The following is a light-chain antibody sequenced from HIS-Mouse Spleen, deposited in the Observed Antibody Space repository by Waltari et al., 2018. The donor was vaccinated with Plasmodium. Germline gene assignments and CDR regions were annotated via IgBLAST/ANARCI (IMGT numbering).Light chain of an antibody. CDR1: HSISSW. V-gene: IGKV1-5*03. CDR3: QQYNSYSWT. CDR2: KAS. Sequence: DIQMTQSPSTLSASVRDRVTITCRASHSISSWLAWYQQKPGKAPKLLIYKASILESGFPSRFSGSGSGTDFTLTISSLQPDDFATYYCQQYNSYSWTFGQGTKVEIK. J-gene: IGKJ1*01.